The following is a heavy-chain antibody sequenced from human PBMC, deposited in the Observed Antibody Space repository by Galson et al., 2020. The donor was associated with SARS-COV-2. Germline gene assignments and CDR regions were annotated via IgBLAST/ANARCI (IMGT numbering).Heavy chain of an antibody. CDR1: GGYISSYY. Sequence: SETLSLTCTVSGGYISSYYWNWIRQAPGKGLEYIGYVHESGSTNYSPSLKSRVTISVDSSKNQFSLKVKSVTAADTAVYYCARRLQYYRGMDVWGQGTTVSVSS. CDR2: VHESGST. CDR3: ARRLQYYRGMDV. V-gene: IGHV4-59*08. J-gene: IGHJ6*02.